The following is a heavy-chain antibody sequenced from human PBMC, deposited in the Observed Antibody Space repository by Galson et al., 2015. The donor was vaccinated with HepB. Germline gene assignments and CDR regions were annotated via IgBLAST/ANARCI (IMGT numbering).Heavy chain of an antibody. V-gene: IGHV3-23*01. D-gene: IGHD3-3*01. CDR1: GFAFSSYA. CDR3: AKDSEWLPTRDAFDI. CDR2: ISGSGGST. J-gene: IGHJ3*02. Sequence: SLRLSCAASGFAFSSYAMSWVRQAPGKGLEWVSAISGSGGSTYYADSVKGRFTISRDNSKNTLYLQMNSLRAEDTAVYYCAKDSEWLPTRDAFDIWGQGTMVTVSS.